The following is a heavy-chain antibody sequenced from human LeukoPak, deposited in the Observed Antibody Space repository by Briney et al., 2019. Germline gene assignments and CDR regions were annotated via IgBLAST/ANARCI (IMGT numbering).Heavy chain of an antibody. D-gene: IGHD5-18*01. J-gene: IGHJ4*02. CDR2: IKSKTDGGTT. CDR3: TTDLGYSYGYTYFDY. Sequence: GGSLRLSCAASGFSFSNGWMSWVRQAPGKGLESVGRIKSKTDGGTTDYAAPVKGIFTISRDDSKNTLYLQMNSLKTEDTAVYYCTTDLGYSYGYTYFDYWGQGTLVTVSS. CDR1: GFSFSNGW. V-gene: IGHV3-15*01.